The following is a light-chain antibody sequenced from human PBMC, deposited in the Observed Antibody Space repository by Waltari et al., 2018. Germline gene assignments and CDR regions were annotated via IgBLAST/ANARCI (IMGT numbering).Light chain of an antibody. J-gene: IGKJ3*01. V-gene: IGKV3-11*01. CDR1: QSVSNY. CDR2: DAS. Sequence: EFVFTQSPASLSLFPGGSASLSCLASQSVSNYLAWYQQKPGQAPRLLIYDASNRATGIPARFSGSGSGTDFTLTISSLEAEDVAVYYCQQRINSPLTFGPGTKVDIK. CDR3: QQRINSPLT.